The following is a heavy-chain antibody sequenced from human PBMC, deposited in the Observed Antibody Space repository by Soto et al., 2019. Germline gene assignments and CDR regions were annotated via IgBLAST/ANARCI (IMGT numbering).Heavy chain of an antibody. Sequence: SVKVSCKASGGTFSSYAISWVRQAPGQGLEWMGGIIPIFGTANYAQKFQGRVTITADESTSTAYMELSSLRSEDTAVYYCASPAAISSSYYYGMDVWGQGTTVTVSS. V-gene: IGHV1-69*13. CDR1: GGTFSSYA. CDR2: IIPIFGTA. J-gene: IGHJ6*02. CDR3: ASPAAISSSYYYGMDV. D-gene: IGHD6-6*01.